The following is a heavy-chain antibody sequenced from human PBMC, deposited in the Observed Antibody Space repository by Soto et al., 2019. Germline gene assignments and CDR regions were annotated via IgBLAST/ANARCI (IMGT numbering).Heavy chain of an antibody. CDR3: ASLNHDYGDDAFDI. J-gene: IGHJ3*02. D-gene: IGHD4-17*01. V-gene: IGHV3-74*01. CDR1: GFTFSSYW. CDR2: INSDGSST. Sequence: EVQLVESGGGLVQPGGSLRLSCAASGFTFSSYWMHWVRQAPGKGLVWVSRINSDGSSTSYADSVKGRFTISRDNAKNTFYLQMNSLRAEDTAVYYCASLNHDYGDDAFDIWGQGTMVTVSS.